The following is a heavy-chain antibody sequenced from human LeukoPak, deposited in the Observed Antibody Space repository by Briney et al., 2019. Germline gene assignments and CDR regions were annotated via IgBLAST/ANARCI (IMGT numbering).Heavy chain of an antibody. CDR3: AKDWALYCSGGSCYPPFDY. D-gene: IGHD2-15*01. V-gene: IGHV3-30*18. J-gene: IGHJ4*02. Sequence: GGSLRLSYAASGFTFSSYGMHWVRQAPGKGLEWVAVISYDGSDKYCADSVKGRFTISRDNSKDTLYLQMNSLRAEDTAVYYCAKDWALYCSGGSCYPPFDYWGQGTLVTVSS. CDR1: GFTFSSYG. CDR2: ISYDGSDK.